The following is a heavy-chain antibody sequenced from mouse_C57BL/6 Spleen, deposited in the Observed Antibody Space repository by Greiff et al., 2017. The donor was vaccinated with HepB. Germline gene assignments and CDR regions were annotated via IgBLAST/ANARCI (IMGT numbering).Heavy chain of an antibody. Sequence: EVQVVESGGDLVKPGGSLKLSCAASGFTFSSYGMSWVRQTPDKRLEWVATISSGGSYTYYPDSVKGRFTISRDNAKNTLYLQMSSLKSEDTAMYYCARQRGYYGNDYFDYWGQGTTLTVSS. CDR1: GFTFSSYG. V-gene: IGHV5-6*01. J-gene: IGHJ2*01. D-gene: IGHD1-1*01. CDR3: ARQRGYYGNDYFDY. CDR2: ISSGGSYT.